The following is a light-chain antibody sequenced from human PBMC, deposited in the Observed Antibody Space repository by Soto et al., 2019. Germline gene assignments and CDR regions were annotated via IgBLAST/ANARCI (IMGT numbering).Light chain of an antibody. CDR1: QGVGTW. CDR2: TAS. CDR3: QQGDSFPLP. Sequence: DIQMTQSPSSVSASVGDRVTITCRASQGVGTWVAWFQQKPGEDPRLLIYTASTLHSGVPSRFSGSGSGTDFTLTSTSLQPEDFATYYCQQGDSFPLPVGGGTKVEIK. V-gene: IGKV1-12*01. J-gene: IGKJ4*01.